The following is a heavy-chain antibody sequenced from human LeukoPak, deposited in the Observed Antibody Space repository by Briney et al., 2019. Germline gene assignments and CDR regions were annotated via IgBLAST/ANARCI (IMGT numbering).Heavy chain of an antibody. CDR1: GSTFTGYY. D-gene: IGHD3-22*01. CDR2: INPNSGGT. J-gene: IGHJ4*02. Sequence: ASVKVSCKASGSTFTGYYMHWVREAPGQGLEWMGWINPNSGGTNYAQKFQGRVTMTRDTSISTAYMELSRLRSDDTAVYYCARDRLDYYDSSGYSYWGQGTLVTVSS. CDR3: ARDRLDYYDSSGYSY. V-gene: IGHV1-2*02.